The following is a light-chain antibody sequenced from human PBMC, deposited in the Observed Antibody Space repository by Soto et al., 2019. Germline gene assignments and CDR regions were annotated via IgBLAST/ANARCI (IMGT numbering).Light chain of an antibody. CDR1: QSISSW. CDR3: QQYNSYRT. J-gene: IGKJ1*01. CDR2: TAS. V-gene: IGKV1-5*03. Sequence: DIQMTQSPSTLSAAVGDRVTITCRASQSISSWLAWYQQQPGKAPKLLIYTASSLESGVPSRFSGSGSGTEFTLTISSLQPDEFATYYCQQYNSYRTFGQGTKVEIK.